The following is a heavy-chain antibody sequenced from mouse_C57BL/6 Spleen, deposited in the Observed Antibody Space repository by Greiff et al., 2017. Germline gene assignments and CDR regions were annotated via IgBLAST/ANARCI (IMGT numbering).Heavy chain of an antibody. CDR3: AREGGYDYDDGPFDY. D-gene: IGHD2-4*01. Sequence: EVKLMESGPGLVKPSQSLSLTCSVTGYSITSGYYWNWIRQFPGNKLEWMGYISYDGSNNYNPSLKNRISITRDTSKNQFFLKLNSVTTEDTATYYCAREGGYDYDDGPFDYWGQGTTLTVSS. V-gene: IGHV3-6*01. CDR1: GYSITSGYY. CDR2: ISYDGSN. J-gene: IGHJ2*01.